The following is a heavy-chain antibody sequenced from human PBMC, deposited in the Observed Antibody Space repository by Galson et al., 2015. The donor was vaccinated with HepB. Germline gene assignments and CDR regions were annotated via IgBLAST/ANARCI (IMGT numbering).Heavy chain of an antibody. Sequence: SLRLSCAASGFTFSSYAMHWVRQAPGKGLEWVAVISYDGSNKYYADSVKGRFTISRDNSKNTLYLQMNSLRAEDTAVYYCARGVTYYYDSSGQTGLDNWGQGTLVTVSS. CDR1: GFTFSSYA. V-gene: IGHV3-30-3*01. CDR2: ISYDGSNK. CDR3: ARGVTYYYDSSGQTGLDN. D-gene: IGHD3-22*01. J-gene: IGHJ4*02.